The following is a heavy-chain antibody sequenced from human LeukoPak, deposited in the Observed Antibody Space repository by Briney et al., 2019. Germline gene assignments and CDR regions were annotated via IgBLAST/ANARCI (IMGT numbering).Heavy chain of an antibody. CDR3: ARNGDSGGWGIGY. D-gene: IGHD6-19*01. CDR1: GFILSTSG. Sequence: PGGSLRLSCAASGFILSTSGMNWVRQAPGKGLEWVSSITYSSGYIYYADSVKGRFTISRDNTKNSLYLQMNSLRAEDTAVYYCARNGDSGGWGIGYWGQGTLVTVSS. V-gene: IGHV3-21*01. CDR2: ITYSSGYI. J-gene: IGHJ4*02.